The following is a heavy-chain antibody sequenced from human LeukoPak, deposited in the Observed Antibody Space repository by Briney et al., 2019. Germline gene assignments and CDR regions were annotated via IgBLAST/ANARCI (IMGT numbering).Heavy chain of an antibody. Sequence: GGSLRLSCAASGFTFSSYSMNWVRQAPGKGLDWVAVVKDDGSYTSYAASVKGRFTISRDNSRNTVVLQMNSLSVDDTAIYYCARQSLAASGLDSWGQGMLVTVSS. D-gene: IGHD6-13*01. V-gene: IGHV3-30*03. CDR1: GFTFSSYS. CDR2: VKDDGSYT. CDR3: ARQSLAASGLDS. J-gene: IGHJ4*02.